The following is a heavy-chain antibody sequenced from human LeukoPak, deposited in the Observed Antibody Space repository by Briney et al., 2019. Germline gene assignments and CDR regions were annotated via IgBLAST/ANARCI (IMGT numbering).Heavy chain of an antibody. CDR1: GLTFSSYS. D-gene: IGHD1-7*01. V-gene: IGHV3-64*01. J-gene: IGHJ3*02. CDR2: ISSNGGST. CDR3: ARDRGPYNWNYDAFDI. Sequence: GGSLRLSCAASGLTFSSYSMNWVRQAPGKGLEYVSAISSNGGSTYYANSVKGRFTISRDNSKNTLYLQMGSLRAEDMAVYYCARDRGPYNWNYDAFDIWGQGTMVTVSS.